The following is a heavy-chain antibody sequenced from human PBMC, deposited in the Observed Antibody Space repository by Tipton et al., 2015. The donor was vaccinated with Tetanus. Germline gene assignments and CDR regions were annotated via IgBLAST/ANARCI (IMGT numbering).Heavy chain of an antibody. CDR1: GGSISSYY. CDR2: IYTSGST. CDR3: ARDGGAYDSSGYSFDS. Sequence: TLSLTCTVSGGSISSYYWSWIRQPAGKGLEWIGRIYTSGSTNYNPSLKSRVTMSVDTSKNQFSLKLSSVTAADTAVYYCARDGGAYDSSGYSFDSWGQGTLVTVSS. D-gene: IGHD3-22*01. J-gene: IGHJ4*02. V-gene: IGHV4-4*07.